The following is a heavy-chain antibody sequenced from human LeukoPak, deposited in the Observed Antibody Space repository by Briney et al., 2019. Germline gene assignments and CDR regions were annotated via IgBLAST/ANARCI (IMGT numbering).Heavy chain of an antibody. CDR3: ARVATMKFVSWEYYFDY. Sequence: GGSLRLSCAASGFTFSSYGMHWVRQAPGKGLEWVAFIRYDGSNKYYADSVKGRFTISRDNSKNTLYLQMNSLRPEDTAVYYCARVATMKFVSWEYYFDYWGQGTLVTVSS. V-gene: IGHV3-30*02. J-gene: IGHJ4*02. CDR2: IRYDGSNK. CDR1: GFTFSSYG. D-gene: IGHD5-12*01.